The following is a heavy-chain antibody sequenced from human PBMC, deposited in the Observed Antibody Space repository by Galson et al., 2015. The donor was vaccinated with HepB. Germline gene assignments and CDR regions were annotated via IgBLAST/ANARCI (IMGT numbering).Heavy chain of an antibody. CDR3: ARRARDYSGNLRYFDL. CDR1: GYSFTSYW. Sequence: QSGAEVKKPGESLKISCKVSGYSFTSYWIGWVRQMPGKGVEWMGIIYPGDSDTRYSPSFQGQVTICADKSISTAYLQWSSLKASDTAMYYCARRARDYSGNLRYFDLWGRGTLVTVSS. V-gene: IGHV5-51*03. D-gene: IGHD4-23*01. CDR2: IYPGDSDT. J-gene: IGHJ2*01.